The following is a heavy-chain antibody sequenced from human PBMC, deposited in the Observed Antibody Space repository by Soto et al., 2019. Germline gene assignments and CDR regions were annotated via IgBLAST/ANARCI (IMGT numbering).Heavy chain of an antibody. CDR1: SKEC. CDR3: SRRYSFGSGKHGVDV. V-gene: IGHV4-39*01. CDR2: ISYSGST. D-gene: IGHD3-10*01. Sequence: SKECWGWKKQPPGKGLEWIGTISYSGSTYYNPSLNGRVIISADTSKNQFSLKLSSLTAADTAVYYCSRRYSFGSGKHGVDVWGQGTMVTVSS. J-gene: IGHJ6*02.